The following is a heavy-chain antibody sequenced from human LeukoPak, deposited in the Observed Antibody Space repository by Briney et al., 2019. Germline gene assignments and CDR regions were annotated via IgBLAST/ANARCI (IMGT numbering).Heavy chain of an antibody. D-gene: IGHD2-2*01. CDR2: IIPIFGTA. V-gene: IGHV1-69*05. Sequence: SVKVSCKASGGTFSRYAISWVRQAPGQGLEWMGGIIPIFGTANYAQKFQGRVTITTDESTSTAYMELSSLRSEDTAVYYCAYRTICSSTSCPIDYWGQGTLVTVSS. CDR1: GGTFSRYA. CDR3: AYRTICSSTSCPIDY. J-gene: IGHJ4*02.